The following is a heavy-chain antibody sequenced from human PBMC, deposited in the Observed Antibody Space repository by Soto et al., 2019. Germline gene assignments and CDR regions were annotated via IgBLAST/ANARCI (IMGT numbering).Heavy chain of an antibody. Sequence: QITLKESGPTLVKPTQTLTLTCTFSGFSLSTSAEGVGWIRQPPGKALEWLALIYWDGDERYSPSLKSRLTITKDTSNNQVVLTMTNMDPADTATYSCAHGSCTSADCYPNPYLDYWGQGILVTVSS. D-gene: IGHD2-2*01. V-gene: IGHV2-5*02. CDR3: AHGSCTSADCYPNPYLDY. CDR2: IYWDGDE. J-gene: IGHJ4*02. CDR1: GFSLSTSAEG.